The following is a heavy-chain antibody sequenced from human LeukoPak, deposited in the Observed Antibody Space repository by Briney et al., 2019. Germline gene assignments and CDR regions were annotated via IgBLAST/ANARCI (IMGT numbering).Heavy chain of an antibody. Sequence: GGSLRLSCAASGFTFSTFWMHWVRQPPGKGLVWVSRIDSDGSTTEYADSVKGRFTISRDNAKNTLYLQMNSLRAEDTAVYYCARGWLPSDISMKWGQGTMVTVSS. CDR3: ARGWLPSDISMK. CDR1: GFTFSTFW. D-gene: IGHD3-9*01. J-gene: IGHJ3*01. V-gene: IGHV3-74*03. CDR2: IDSDGSTT.